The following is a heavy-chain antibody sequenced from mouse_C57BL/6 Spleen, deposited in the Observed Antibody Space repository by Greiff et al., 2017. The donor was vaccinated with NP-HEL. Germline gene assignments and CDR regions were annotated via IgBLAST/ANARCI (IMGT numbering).Heavy chain of an antibody. J-gene: IGHJ3*01. V-gene: IGHV1-50*01. D-gene: IGHD2-12*01. CDR2: IDPSDSYT. Sequence: QVQLQQPGAELVKPGASVKLSCKASGYTFTSYWMQWVKQRPGQGLEWIGEIDPSDSYTNYNQKFKGKATLTVDTSSSTAYMQLSSLTSEDSAVYYCARRRNYTSAWFAYWGKGTLVTVSA. CDR1: GYTFTSYW. CDR3: ARRRNYTSAWFAY.